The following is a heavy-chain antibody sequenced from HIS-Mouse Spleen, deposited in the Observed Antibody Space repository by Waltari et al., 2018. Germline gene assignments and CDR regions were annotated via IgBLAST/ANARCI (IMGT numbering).Heavy chain of an antibody. V-gene: IGHV1-2*02. CDR1: GYTFTGYY. CDR3: ARTVDTAPSSGDYFDY. CDR2: INPNRGGT. D-gene: IGHD5-18*01. J-gene: IGHJ4*02. Sequence: QVQLVQSGAEVKKPGASVKVSCKASGYTFTGYYMHWVRQAPGQGLEWMGWINPNRGGTNNAQKFKGRVTRTRDPSISTAYMELSRLGSDDTAVYYCARTVDTAPSSGDYFDYWGQGTLVTVSS.